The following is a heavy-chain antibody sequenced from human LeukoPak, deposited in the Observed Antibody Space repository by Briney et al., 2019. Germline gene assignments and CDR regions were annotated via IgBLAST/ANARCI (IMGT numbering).Heavy chain of an antibody. CDR3: AKSVYSGSYYDY. J-gene: IGHJ4*02. V-gene: IGHV3-30*18. D-gene: IGHD1-26*01. CDR1: GFTFSSYG. CDR2: ISYDGSNK. Sequence: GGSLRLSCAASGFTFSSYGMHWVRQAPGKGLEWVAVISYDGSNKYYADSVKGRFTISRDNSKNTLYLQMNSLRAEDTAVYYCAKSVYSGSYYDYWGQGTLATVSS.